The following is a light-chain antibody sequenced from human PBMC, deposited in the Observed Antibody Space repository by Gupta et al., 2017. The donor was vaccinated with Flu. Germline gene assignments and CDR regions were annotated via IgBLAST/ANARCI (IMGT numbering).Light chain of an antibody. CDR3: QQENNWPNI. CDR1: QSVSSN. Sequence: EIVMTQSPATLSVSPGERATLSCRASQSVSSNLAWYQQKPGQAPRLLIYGASTRATGIPARFSGSGSGTEFTLTISSLQSEDFAVYYCQQENNWPNIFGQGTKLEIK. CDR2: GAS. V-gene: IGKV3-15*01. J-gene: IGKJ2*01.